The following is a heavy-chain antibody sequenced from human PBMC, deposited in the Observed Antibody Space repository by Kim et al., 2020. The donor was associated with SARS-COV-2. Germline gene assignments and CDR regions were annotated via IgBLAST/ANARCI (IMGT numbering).Heavy chain of an antibody. Sequence: SETLSLTCTXSGGSISSSSYYWGWIRQPPGKGLEWIGSIYYSGSTYYNPSLKSRVTISVDTSKNQFSLKLSSVTAADTAVYYCARVDYYGSGSYYNSHYYYYGMDVWGQGTTVTVSS. J-gene: IGHJ6*02. CDR2: IYYSGST. V-gene: IGHV4-39*07. CDR3: ARVDYYGSGSYYNSHYYYYGMDV. D-gene: IGHD3-10*01. CDR1: GGSISSSSYY.